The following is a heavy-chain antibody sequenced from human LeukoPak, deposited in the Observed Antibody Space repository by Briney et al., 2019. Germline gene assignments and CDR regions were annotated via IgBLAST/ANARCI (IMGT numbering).Heavy chain of an antibody. CDR2: TYYRSKWYN. CDR3: AKDYYDSSGYSHYDY. D-gene: IGHD3-22*01. V-gene: IGHV6-1*01. J-gene: IGHJ4*02. CDR1: GDSVASNRAA. Sequence: PSQTRSLTWAISGDSVASNRAAWNWIRQSPSRGLEWLGRTYYRSKWYNDYAVSVKSRITINPATSKNQFSLQLNSVTPEDTAVYYCAKDYYDSSGYSHYDYWGQGTLVTVSS.